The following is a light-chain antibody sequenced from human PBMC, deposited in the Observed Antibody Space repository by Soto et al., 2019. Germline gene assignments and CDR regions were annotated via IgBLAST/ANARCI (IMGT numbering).Light chain of an antibody. CDR2: GAS. V-gene: IGKV3-15*01. CDR3: QQYNNWPPLYT. Sequence: EIVMTQSPATLSVSPGERATLSCRASQSVSNNLAWYQQKPSQAPRLLIYGASTRATGIPARFSGSGSGTEFTLTISSLQSEDFAVYYCQQYNNWPPLYTFGQGTKLEIK. J-gene: IGKJ2*01. CDR1: QSVSNN.